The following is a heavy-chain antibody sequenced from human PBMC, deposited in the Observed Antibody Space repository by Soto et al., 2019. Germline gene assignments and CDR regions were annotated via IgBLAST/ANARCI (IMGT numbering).Heavy chain of an antibody. CDR1: GESLRGYY. CDR3: ARGYPRSILSTSLTPSYWFDS. V-gene: IGHV4-34*04. J-gene: IGHJ5*01. D-gene: IGHD2-21*01. CDR2: INHRGTT. Sequence: QVQLQQWGTGLLKPSETLSLHCAVYGESLRGYYWSWIRQTPAMGLEWIGEINHRGTTNHASSLKSPATISIDTSKNQVSLRLNYVTAADTAVYYCARGYPRSILSTSLTPSYWFDSWGQGTLVTVSS.